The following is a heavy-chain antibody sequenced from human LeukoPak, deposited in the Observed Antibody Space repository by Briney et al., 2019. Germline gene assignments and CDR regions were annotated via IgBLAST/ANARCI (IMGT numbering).Heavy chain of an antibody. CDR3: ARDQGGYDILTGYHY. J-gene: IGHJ4*02. CDR1: GFTFSDNY. Sequence: GGSLRLSCAASGFTFSDNYMSWIRQAPGKGLEWVSYISSSGSIYYADSVKGRFTISRDNAKNSLYLQMNSLRAEDTAVYYCARDQGGYDILTGYHYWGQGTLVTVSS. V-gene: IGHV3-11*04. D-gene: IGHD3-9*01. CDR2: ISSSGSI.